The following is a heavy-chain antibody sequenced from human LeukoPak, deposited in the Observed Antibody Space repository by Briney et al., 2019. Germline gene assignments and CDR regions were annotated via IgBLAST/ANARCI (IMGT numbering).Heavy chain of an antibody. CDR1: GFTFSSYA. CDR3: AKESPHFDY. CDR2: ISYDGSNK. J-gene: IGHJ4*02. V-gene: IGHV3-30-3*01. Sequence: GGSLRLSCAASGFTFSSYAMHWVRQAPGKGLEWVAVISYDGSNKYYADSVKGRFTISRDNSKNTLYLQMNSLRAEDTAAYYCAKESPHFDYWGQGTLVTVSS.